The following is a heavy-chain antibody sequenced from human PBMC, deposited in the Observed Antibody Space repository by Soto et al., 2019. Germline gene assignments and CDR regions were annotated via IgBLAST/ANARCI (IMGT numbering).Heavy chain of an antibody. V-gene: IGHV1-18*01. Sequence: HLVQTGPEVKKPGASVTVSCKTSGDTFTNFGLSWVRQAPGQGLEWMGWIATYNTNRNYAQKFQGRLTLTSDTSTSTAYMELKSLGYDDTAVYYCARVLRGVVNWFDPWGQGTLVTDSS. CDR1: GDTFTNFG. CDR3: ARVLRGVVNWFDP. D-gene: IGHD3-10*01. J-gene: IGHJ5*02. CDR2: IATYNTNR.